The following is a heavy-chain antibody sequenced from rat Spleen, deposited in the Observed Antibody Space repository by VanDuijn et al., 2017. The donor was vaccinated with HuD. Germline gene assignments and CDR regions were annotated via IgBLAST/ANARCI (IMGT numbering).Heavy chain of an antibody. D-gene: IGHD4-3*01. Sequence: DVQLQESGPGLVKPSQSLSLTCSVTGFSIASAFGWNWIRKFPGNKLEWMGYINSAGSTNYNPSLKSLISITRDTSKNQFFLQVNSVTTEDTATYYCARRGSSKWYFDFRGPGTMVTVSS. CDR3: ARRGSSKWYFDF. CDR1: GFSIASAFG. CDR2: INSAGST. V-gene: IGHV3-3*01. J-gene: IGHJ1*01.